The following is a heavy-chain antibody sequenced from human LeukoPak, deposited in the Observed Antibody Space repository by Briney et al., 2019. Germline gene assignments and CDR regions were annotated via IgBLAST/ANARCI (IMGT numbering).Heavy chain of an antibody. CDR2: IYYSGST. J-gene: IGHJ6*02. CDR1: GGFISSYY. CDR3: ARGALYYYYGMDV. Sequence: SETLSLTCTVSGGFISSYYWSWIRQPPGKGLEGIGYIYYSGSTNYNPSLKSRVTISVDTSKNQFSLKLSSVTAADTAVYYCARGALYYYYGMDVRGQGTTVTVSS. V-gene: IGHV4-59*01.